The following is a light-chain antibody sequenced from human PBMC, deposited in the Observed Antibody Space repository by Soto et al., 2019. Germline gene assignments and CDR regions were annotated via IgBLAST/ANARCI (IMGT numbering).Light chain of an antibody. CDR2: GAS. Sequence: EIMLTQSPGTLSFSPGERATLSCRASQSVSSSFLAWYQQKPGQAPRLLIYGASSRASGIPDRFSGSGSGTDFTLTISRLEPEDFAVYYCQQSGSSTSGLTFGGGTKVEIX. CDR1: QSVSSSF. CDR3: QQSGSSTSGLT. V-gene: IGKV3-20*01. J-gene: IGKJ4*01.